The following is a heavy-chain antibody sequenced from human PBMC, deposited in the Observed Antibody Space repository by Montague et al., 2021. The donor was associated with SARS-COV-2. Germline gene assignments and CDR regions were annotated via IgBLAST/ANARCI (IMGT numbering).Heavy chain of an antibody. V-gene: IGHV3-30*04. CDR1: GFSFSSYA. CDR2: LSFPGSNQ. CDR3: ARDFLIRRVVVSPEFD. D-gene: IGHD3-10*01. J-gene: IGHJ4*02. Sequence: SLRLSCAASGFSFSSYAMHWVRQAPDKALEWVAMLSFPGSNQFYADSVKGRFTVSRDLSTNTFYLQMSSLRVEDTAVYFCARDFLIRRVVVSPEFDWGQGTLVTVSS.